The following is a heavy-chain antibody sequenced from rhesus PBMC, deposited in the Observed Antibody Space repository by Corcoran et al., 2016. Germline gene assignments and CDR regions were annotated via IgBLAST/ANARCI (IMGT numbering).Heavy chain of an antibody. D-gene: IGHD2-21*01. CDR1: GGSISSGYD. Sequence: QVQLQESGPGVVKPSETLSLTCAVSGGSISSGYDWSWIRQPPGKGLEWFGYIYGTSGSTNYNPSIKNRVTISKDASKNQFSLKLSSVTAADTAVYYCARDSGCTGSGCHDAFDFWGQGLRVTVSS. CDR2: IYGTSGST. J-gene: IGHJ3*01. CDR3: ARDSGCTGSGCHDAFDF. V-gene: IGHV4-76*01.